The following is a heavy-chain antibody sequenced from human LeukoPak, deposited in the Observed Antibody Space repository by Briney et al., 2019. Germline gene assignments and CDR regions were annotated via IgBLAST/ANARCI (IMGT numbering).Heavy chain of an antibody. J-gene: IGHJ6*03. V-gene: IGHV3-23*01. CDR2: IRSDGVTT. CDR1: GFSFGSHA. CDR3: ATCAFWSGYLYYHNYYMDV. D-gene: IGHD3-3*01. Sequence: GGSLRLSCAASGFSFGSHAMSWVRQAPGKGLEWVSDIRSDGVTTYYTDSVKGRFTISRDSSKNTLYLQMNSLRAEDTAVYYCATCAFWSGYLYYHNYYMDVWGKGTTVTVS.